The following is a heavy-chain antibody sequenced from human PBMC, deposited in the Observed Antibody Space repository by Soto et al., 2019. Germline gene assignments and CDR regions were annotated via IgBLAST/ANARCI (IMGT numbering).Heavy chain of an antibody. CDR1: GFTFSSYS. Sequence: PGGSLRLSCAASGFTFSSYSMNWVRQAPGKGLEWVSYISSSSSTIYYADSVKGRFTISRDNAKNSLYLQMNSLRDEDTAVYYCAKIRTIGAGDAFDIWGQGTMVTVSS. CDR2: ISSSSSTI. CDR3: AKIRTIGAGDAFDI. D-gene: IGHD1-7*01. V-gene: IGHV3-48*02. J-gene: IGHJ3*02.